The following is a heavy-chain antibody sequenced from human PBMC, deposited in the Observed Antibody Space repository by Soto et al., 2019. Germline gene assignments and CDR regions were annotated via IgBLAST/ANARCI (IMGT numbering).Heavy chain of an antibody. Sequence: GVLRLSCAASGFTFSSYAMSWVRQAPGKGLEWVSAISGSGGSTYYADSVKGRFTISRDNSKNTLYLQMNSLRAEDTAVYYCAKDLAARPPFDYWGQGTLVTVSS. J-gene: IGHJ4*02. D-gene: IGHD6-6*01. CDR2: ISGSGGST. V-gene: IGHV3-23*01. CDR1: GFTFSSYA. CDR3: AKDLAARPPFDY.